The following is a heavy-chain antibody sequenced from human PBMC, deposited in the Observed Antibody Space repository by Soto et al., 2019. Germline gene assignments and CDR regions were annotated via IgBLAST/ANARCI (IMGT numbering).Heavy chain of an antibody. J-gene: IGHJ6*02. V-gene: IGHV1-69*01. CDR2: IIPIFGTA. CDR1: GGTFSSYA. CDR3: ARASGIAAAGDYYYGMDV. D-gene: IGHD6-13*01. Sequence: QVQLVQSGAEVKKPGSSVKVSCKASGGTFSSYAISWVRQAPGQGLEWMGGIIPIFGTANYAQKFQGRVTITADESTSTAYTELSSLRSEDTAVYYCARASGIAAAGDYYYGMDVWGQGTTVTVSS.